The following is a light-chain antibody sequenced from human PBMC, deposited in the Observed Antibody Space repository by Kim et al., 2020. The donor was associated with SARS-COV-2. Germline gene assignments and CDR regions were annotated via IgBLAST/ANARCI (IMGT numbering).Light chain of an antibody. CDR1: RSVSSN. CDR3: HQYHSWPRT. CDR2: AAS. Sequence: VSHGGSATLSGRASRSVSSNLAWYQQKPGQAPSLLMFAASTSATGIPVRFSGSGSGTEFTLTISSLQSEDFAVYYCHQYHSWPRTFGHGTRVDIK. V-gene: IGKV3-15*01. J-gene: IGKJ1*01.